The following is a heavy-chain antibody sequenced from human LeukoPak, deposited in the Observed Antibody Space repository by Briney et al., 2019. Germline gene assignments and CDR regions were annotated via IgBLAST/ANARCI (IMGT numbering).Heavy chain of an antibody. D-gene: IGHD6-13*01. J-gene: IGHJ4*02. CDR2: ISGSGGST. CDR3: AKAVAAAPFDY. V-gene: IGHV3-23*01. CDR1: GFTFSSYS. Sequence: GGSLRLSCAASGFTFSSYSMNWVRQAPGKGLEWVSAISGSGGSTYYADSVKGRFTISRDNSKNTLYLQMNSLRAEDTAVYYCAKAVAAAPFDYWGQGTLVTVSS.